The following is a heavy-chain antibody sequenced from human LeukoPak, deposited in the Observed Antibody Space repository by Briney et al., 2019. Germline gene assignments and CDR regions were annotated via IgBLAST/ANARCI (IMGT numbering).Heavy chain of an antibody. V-gene: IGHV1-69*13. J-gene: IGHJ4*02. D-gene: IGHD6-13*01. CDR1: GGTFSSYA. CDR3: ARGRGSSSWCNY. CDR2: IIPIFGTA. Sequence: ASVKVSCKASGGTFSSYAISWVRQAPGQGLEWMGGIIPIFGTANYAQKFQGRVTITADESTSTAYMELSSLRSEDTAVYYCARGRGSSSWCNYWGQGTLVTVSS.